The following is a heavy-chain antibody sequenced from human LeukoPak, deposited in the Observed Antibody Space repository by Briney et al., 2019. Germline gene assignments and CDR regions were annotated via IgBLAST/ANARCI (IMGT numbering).Heavy chain of an antibody. V-gene: IGHV4-34*01. J-gene: IGHJ5*02. Sequence: SETLSLTCAVYGGSFSGYYWSWIRQPPGKGLEWIGEINHSGSTNYNPSLKSRVTISVDTSKNQFSLRLSSVTAADTAVYYCARASSGWYNWFDPWGQGTLVTVSS. CDR2: INHSGST. CDR1: GGSFSGYY. D-gene: IGHD6-19*01. CDR3: ARASSGWYNWFDP.